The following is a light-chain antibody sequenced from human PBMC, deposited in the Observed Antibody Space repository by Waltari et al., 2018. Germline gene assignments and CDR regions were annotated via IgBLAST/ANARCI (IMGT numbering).Light chain of an antibody. Sequence: QSALTQPASVSGSPGQSITIYCTGTSGDVGSHELVSWYQQHTGKATKLIIYEINKRPSGVSNGFSGSKSGKTASLTISGLQAEDEADYYCCSFTNSRNFDVFGTGTKVTVL. V-gene: IGLV2-23*02. J-gene: IGLJ1*01. CDR1: SGDVGSHEL. CDR3: CSFTNSRNFDV. CDR2: EIN.